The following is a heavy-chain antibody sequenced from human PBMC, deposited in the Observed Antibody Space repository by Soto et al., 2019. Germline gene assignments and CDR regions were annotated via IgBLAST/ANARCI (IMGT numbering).Heavy chain of an antibody. V-gene: IGHV5-51*01. D-gene: IGHD2-21*01. J-gene: IGHJ5*02. Sequence: GESLKISCKGSGYRVTSYWIGWVRQMPGKGLEWMGIIYPGDSDTRYSPSFQGQVTISADKSISTAYMELSSLRSEDTAVYYCASYSDEDWFDPWGQGTLVNVSS. CDR2: IYPGDSDT. CDR3: ASYSDEDWFDP. CDR1: GYRVTSYW.